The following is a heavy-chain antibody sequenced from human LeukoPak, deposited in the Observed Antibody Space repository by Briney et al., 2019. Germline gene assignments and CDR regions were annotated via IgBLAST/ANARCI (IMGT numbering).Heavy chain of an antibody. D-gene: IGHD5-18*01. V-gene: IGHV4-59*01. CDR3: ARDSAPGYSYYYYMDV. J-gene: IGHJ6*03. CDR2: IYYSGST. Sequence: KPSETLSLTCTVSGGSISSYYWSWIRQPPGKGLEWIGYIYYSGSTNYNPSLKSRVTISVDTSKNQFSLKLSSVTAADTAVYYCARDSAPGYSYYYYMDVWGKGTTVTVSS. CDR1: GGSISSYY.